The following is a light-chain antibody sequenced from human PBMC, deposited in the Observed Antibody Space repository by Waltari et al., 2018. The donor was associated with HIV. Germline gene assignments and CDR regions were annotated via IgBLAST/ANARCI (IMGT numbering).Light chain of an antibody. CDR1: SRDLGLSNL. Sequence: QSALTQPASVSGSLGQSLRISCSGSSRDLGLSNLFSWYQVSPGKAPKLIIHEVNKRPSGVSDRFSGSKSGKTASLTISGLQTEDEADYYCCSYAGDSNYVFGTGTKVTVL. J-gene: IGLJ1*01. CDR3: CSYAGDSNYV. CDR2: EVN. V-gene: IGLV2-23*02.